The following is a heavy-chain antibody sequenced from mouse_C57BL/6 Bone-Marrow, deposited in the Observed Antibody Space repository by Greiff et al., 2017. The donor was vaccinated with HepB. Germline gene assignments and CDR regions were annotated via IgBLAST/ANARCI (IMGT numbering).Heavy chain of an antibody. V-gene: IGHV1-69*01. CDR3: ARDSYFFMDY. Sequence: QVQLKQSGAELVMPGASVKLSCKASGYTFTSYWMHWVKQRPGQGLEWIGEIDPSDSYTNYNQKFKGKSTLTVDKSSSTAYMQLSSLTSEDSAVYYCARDSYFFMDYWGQGTSVTVSS. CDR1: GYTFTSYW. CDR2: IDPSDSYT. J-gene: IGHJ4*01. D-gene: IGHD3-3*01.